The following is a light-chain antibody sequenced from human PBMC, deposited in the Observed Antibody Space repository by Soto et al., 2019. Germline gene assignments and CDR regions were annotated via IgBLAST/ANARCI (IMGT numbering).Light chain of an antibody. CDR3: QRSDTFPIP. J-gene: IGKJ5*01. Sequence: DIQVTQSPSSVSASVGYRVTISCQASQDISRSLALYQQKPGKAAKLLIYAASSLQSGVPSRFSGSGFGTYFTLTISCLQPEDCAIYYCQRSDTFPIPCGHGTRLDI. V-gene: IGKV1D-12*01. CDR1: QDISRS. CDR2: AAS.